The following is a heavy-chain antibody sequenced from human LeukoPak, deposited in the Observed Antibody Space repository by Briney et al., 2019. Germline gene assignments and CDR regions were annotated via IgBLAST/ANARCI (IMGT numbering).Heavy chain of an antibody. D-gene: IGHD2-2*01. J-gene: IGHJ4*02. CDR1: GFSFSNYG. CDR3: AKFPPEYQMPHYFDY. CDR2: ISGSGGST. V-gene: IGHV3-23*01. Sequence: GGSLRLSCAASGFSFSNYGMSWVRQAPGKGLEWVSAISGSGGSTYYADSVKGRFTISRDNSKNTLYLQMNSLRAEDTAVYYCAKFPPEYQMPHYFDYWGQGTLVTVSS.